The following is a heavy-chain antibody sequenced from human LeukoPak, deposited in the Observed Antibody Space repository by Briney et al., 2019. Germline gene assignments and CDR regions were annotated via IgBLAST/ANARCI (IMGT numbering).Heavy chain of an antibody. D-gene: IGHD6-19*01. CDR2: IYYSGST. CDR1: GGSISSSSYY. Sequence: SETLSLTCTVCGGSISSSSYYWGWIRQPPGKGLEWIGSIYYSGSTYYNPSLKSRVTISVDTSKNQFSLKLSSVTAADTAVYYCARDQIAVAGPLDIWGQGTMVTVSS. CDR3: ARDQIAVAGPLDI. J-gene: IGHJ3*02. V-gene: IGHV4-39*07.